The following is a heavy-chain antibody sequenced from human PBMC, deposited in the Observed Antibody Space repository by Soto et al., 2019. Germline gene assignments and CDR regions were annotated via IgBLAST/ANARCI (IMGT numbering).Heavy chain of an antibody. Sequence: QVQLQESGPGLVKPSGTLSLTCAVSGGSVSSSNWWSWVRQSPGKGLEWMGEIYHSGSAHYNPSLKMRATISLNMSKNQFSLGLTSVTAADTAVYYCARVPGVVVSADDAFDIWGPGTRVIVSS. CDR1: GGSVSSSNW. CDR2: IYHSGSA. J-gene: IGHJ3*02. CDR3: ARVPGVVVSADDAFDI. D-gene: IGHD2-21*02. V-gene: IGHV4-4*02.